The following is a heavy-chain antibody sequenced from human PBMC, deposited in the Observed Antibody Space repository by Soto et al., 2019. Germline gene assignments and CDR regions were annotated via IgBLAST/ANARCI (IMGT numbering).Heavy chain of an antibody. V-gene: IGHV3-64D*08. D-gene: IGHD3-3*01. CDR1: GLTFSSYA. J-gene: IGHJ4*02. CDR3: VKQFYDFWSGYYLD. Sequence: GGSLRLSCSASGLTFSSYAMHWVRQAPGKGLEYVSAISSNGGSTYYADSVKGRFTISRDNSKNTLYLQMSSLRAEDTAVYYCVKQFYDFWSGYYLDWGQGTLVTVSS. CDR2: ISSNGGST.